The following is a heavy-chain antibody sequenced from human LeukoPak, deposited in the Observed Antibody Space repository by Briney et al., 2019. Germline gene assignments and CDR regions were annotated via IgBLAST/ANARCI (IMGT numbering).Heavy chain of an antibody. D-gene: IGHD6-13*01. Sequence: ASVKVSCKASGYTFTGYYMHWVRQAPGQGLEWMGWINPNSGGTSYAQKFQGGVTMTRDTSISTAYMELSRLRSDDTAVYYCARDNGAAAAGTSVDYWGQGTLVTVSS. CDR1: GYTFTGYY. V-gene: IGHV1-2*02. CDR2: INPNSGGT. J-gene: IGHJ4*02. CDR3: ARDNGAAAAGTSVDY.